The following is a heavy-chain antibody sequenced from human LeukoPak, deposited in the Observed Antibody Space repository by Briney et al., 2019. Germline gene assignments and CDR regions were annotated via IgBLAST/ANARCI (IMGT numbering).Heavy chain of an antibody. V-gene: IGHV1-69*05. CDR3: ARDSRDYYDSSGYLKYYYYYMDV. Sequence: KFSCKASAGTLSSYAISWVRQAPGQGLEWMGGIIPIFGTANYAQKFQGRVTITTDESTSTAYIELSSLRSEDTAVYYCARDSRDYYDSSGYLKYYYYYMDVWGKGTTVTVSS. D-gene: IGHD3-22*01. J-gene: IGHJ6*03. CDR1: AGTLSSYA. CDR2: IIPIFGTA.